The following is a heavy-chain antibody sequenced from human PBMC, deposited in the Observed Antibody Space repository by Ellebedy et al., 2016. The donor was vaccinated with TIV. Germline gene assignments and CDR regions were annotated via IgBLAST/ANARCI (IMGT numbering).Heavy chain of an antibody. J-gene: IGHJ4*02. CDR2: IVPTSAPA. D-gene: IGHD6-13*01. CDR1: GSSFSAYV. V-gene: IGHV1-69*13. CDR3: ARDLDPGYSSSRTLES. Sequence: SVKVSXXASGSSFSAYVISWVRQAPGQGLEWMGGIVPTSAPAKYAEKFQGRVSITADESRSSVYMELSSLKFEDTAVYYCARDLDPGYSSSRTLESWGQGTLVIVSS.